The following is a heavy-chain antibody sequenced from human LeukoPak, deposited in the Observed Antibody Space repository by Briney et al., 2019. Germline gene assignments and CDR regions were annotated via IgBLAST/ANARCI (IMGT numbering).Heavy chain of an antibody. CDR3: ARESNWNYVDFDY. CDR2: ISTSSSYI. V-gene: IGHV3-21*01. Sequence: PGGSLRLSCAASGFTFSTFSMNWVRQAPGKGLEWVLSISTSSSYIYYADSVKGRFTISRDNAKDSLYLQMNSLRAEDTAVYYCARESNWNYVDFDYWGQGTLVTVSS. J-gene: IGHJ4*02. D-gene: IGHD1-7*01. CDR1: GFTFSTFS.